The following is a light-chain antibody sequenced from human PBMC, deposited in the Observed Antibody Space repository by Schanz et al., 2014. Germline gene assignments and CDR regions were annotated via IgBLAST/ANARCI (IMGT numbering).Light chain of an antibody. V-gene: IGLV4-60*02. CDR2: LEGSGNY. Sequence: QLVLTQSSSASASLGSSVKLTCTLSSEHSSYIIAWHQQQPGKAPRYLMKLEGSGNYNKGSGVPDRFSGSSSGADRYLTISNLQFEDEADYYCETWDTSTHKFGGGTKLTVL. CDR3: ETWDTSTHK. J-gene: IGLJ3*02. CDR1: SEHSSYI.